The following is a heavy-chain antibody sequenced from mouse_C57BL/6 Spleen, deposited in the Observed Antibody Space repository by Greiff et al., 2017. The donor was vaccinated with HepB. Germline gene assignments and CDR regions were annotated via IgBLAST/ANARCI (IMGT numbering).Heavy chain of an antibody. Sequence: EVQLQQSGPELVKPGASVKIPCKASGYTFTDYNMDWVKQSHGKSLEWIGDINPNNGGTIYNQKFKGKATLTVDKSSSTAYMELRSLTSEDTAVYYCARRDGYYPYAMDYWGQGTSVTVSS. J-gene: IGHJ4*01. CDR2: INPNNGGT. CDR3: ARRDGYYPYAMDY. D-gene: IGHD2-3*01. CDR1: GYTFTDYN. V-gene: IGHV1-18*01.